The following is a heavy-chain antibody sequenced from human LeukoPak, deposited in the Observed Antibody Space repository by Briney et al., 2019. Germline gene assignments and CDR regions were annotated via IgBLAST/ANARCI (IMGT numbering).Heavy chain of an antibody. CDR3: TTGGIH. Sequence: GGSLRLSCAASGLTFTNYWMSWVRQAPGKGLEWVANIKQDGSEKNYVDFVRGRFAISRDNARNSLSLQMNSLRVEDTAVYFCTTGGIHWGQGTLVTVSS. D-gene: IGHD3-16*01. CDR1: GLTFTNYW. CDR2: IKQDGSEK. J-gene: IGHJ4*02. V-gene: IGHV3-7*01.